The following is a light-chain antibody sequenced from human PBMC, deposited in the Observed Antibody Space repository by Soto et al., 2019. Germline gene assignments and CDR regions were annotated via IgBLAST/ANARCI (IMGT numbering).Light chain of an antibody. CDR1: QTISRW. Sequence: DIQMTQSPSTLSASVGDGVTITCRASQTISRWLAWHQQKPGKAPSLLIFGASNLHDGVPSRFSGSGSGTEFTLTISSLQPDDFATYYCQQYSSYSRWTFGQGTKVEIK. J-gene: IGKJ1*01. V-gene: IGKV1-5*01. CDR3: QQYSSYSRWT. CDR2: GAS.